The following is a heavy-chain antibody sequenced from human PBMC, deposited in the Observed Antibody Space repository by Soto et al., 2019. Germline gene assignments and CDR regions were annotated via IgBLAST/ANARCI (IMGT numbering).Heavy chain of an antibody. V-gene: IGHV4-34*01. Sequence: SETLSLTCAVYGGSFSGYYWSWIRQPPGKGLEWIGEINHSGSTNYNPSLKSRVTISVDTSKNQFSLKLSSVTAADTAVYYCASFSGYSSGWYYWGQGTLVTVSS. D-gene: IGHD6-19*01. CDR2: INHSGST. J-gene: IGHJ4*02. CDR1: GGSFSGYY. CDR3: ASFSGYSSGWYY.